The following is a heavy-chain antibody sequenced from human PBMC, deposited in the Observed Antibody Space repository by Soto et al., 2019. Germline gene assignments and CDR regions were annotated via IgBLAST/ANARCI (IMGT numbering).Heavy chain of an antibody. CDR2: IYYSGST. D-gene: IGHD3-3*01. V-gene: IGHV4-59*01. J-gene: IGHJ6*03. CDR3: AGTYYDFLSGYFDYYYYYMDV. CDR1: GGSISSYY. Sequence: SETLSLTCTVSGGSISSYYWSWIRQPPGKGLEWIGYIYYSGSTNYNPSLKSRVTISVDTSKNQFSLKLSSVTAADTAVYYCAGTYYDFLSGYFDYYYYYMDVWGKGTTVTVSS.